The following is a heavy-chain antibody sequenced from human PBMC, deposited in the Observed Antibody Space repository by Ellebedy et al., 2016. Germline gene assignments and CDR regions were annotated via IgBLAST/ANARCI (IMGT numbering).Heavy chain of an antibody. Sequence: GESLKISCKTSGYSFTKYWIGWVRQMPGKGLEWMGIIYPGDSDTKYSPSFQGQVTISADKSISTAHLQWSSLKASDTAMYYCARLTLREWDNFDYWGQGILVTVSS. D-gene: IGHD1-26*01. CDR3: ARLTLREWDNFDY. CDR2: IYPGDSDT. CDR1: GYSFTKYW. V-gene: IGHV5-51*01. J-gene: IGHJ4*02.